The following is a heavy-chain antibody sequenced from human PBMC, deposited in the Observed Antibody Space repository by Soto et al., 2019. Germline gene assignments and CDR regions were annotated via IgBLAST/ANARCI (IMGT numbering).Heavy chain of an antibody. J-gene: IGHJ4*02. CDR3: ASRIVVVTDPGDRGFAH. CDR1: GGTFSNNA. V-gene: IGHV1-69*06. CDR2: IIPIFGTT. D-gene: IGHD3-22*01. Sequence: QGQLVQSGAELKKPGSSVKVSCKASGGTFSNNAIGWVRQAPGQGLEWMGRIIPIFGTTDYAQKFQLRVTISADKATSTVYMEMTNLRSEDTATYDCASRIVVVTDPGDRGFAHWGQGTPVTVSS.